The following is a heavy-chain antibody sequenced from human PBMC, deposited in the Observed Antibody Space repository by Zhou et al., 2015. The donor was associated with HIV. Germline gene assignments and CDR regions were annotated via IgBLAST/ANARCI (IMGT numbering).Heavy chain of an antibody. CDR1: GYTFTNHD. CDR2: MNPDSGGT. CDR3: ASQQVVSQGGHYPYYYGMGI. Sequence: QVQLVQSGAEVKKPGASVKVSCKASGYTFTNHDINWVRQATGQGLEWMGWMNPDSGGTGSAQRFQDRVTMTMNTSISIAYMELTSLRSEDTAVYYCASQQVVSQGGHYPYYYGMGIWGQGTTVTVSS. D-gene: IGHD5/OR15-5a*01. J-gene: IGHJ6*02. V-gene: IGHV1-8*01.